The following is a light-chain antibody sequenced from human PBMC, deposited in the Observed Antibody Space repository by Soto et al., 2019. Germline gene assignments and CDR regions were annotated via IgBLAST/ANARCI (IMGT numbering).Light chain of an antibody. V-gene: IGLV2-11*01. CDR2: DVT. Sequence: QSALTQPRSVSGSPGQSVTISCTGTSSDVGTYNFVSWYQQHPGKAPKFMIYDVTKRPSGVPDRFSGSKSGNTASLTISGPQAEEEADYYCCSYVGSYTSYVFGTGTKVTVL. CDR1: SSDVGTYNF. J-gene: IGLJ1*01. CDR3: CSYVGSYTSYV.